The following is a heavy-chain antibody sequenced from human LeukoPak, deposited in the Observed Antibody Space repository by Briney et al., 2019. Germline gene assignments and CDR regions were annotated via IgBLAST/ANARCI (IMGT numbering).Heavy chain of an antibody. D-gene: IGHD6-13*01. Sequence: GASVKVSCKASGYTFTGYYMHWVRQAPGQGLEWMGQINPYNGNTNYPQRLQGRVTMTTDTSTSTSFMELRSLTSDDTAIYYCARVSGSSISSRSLLYWGQGTLVTVSS. CDR1: GYTFTGYY. J-gene: IGHJ4*02. CDR3: ARVSGSSISSRSLLY. CDR2: INPYNGNT. V-gene: IGHV1-18*04.